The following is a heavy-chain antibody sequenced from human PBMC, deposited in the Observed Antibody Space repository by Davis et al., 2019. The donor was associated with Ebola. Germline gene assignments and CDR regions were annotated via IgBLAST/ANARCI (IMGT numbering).Heavy chain of an antibody. V-gene: IGHV3-21*01. CDR3: ARDVQYSPMLVYYGMDV. CDR2: ISSSSSYI. CDR1: GFTFSSYS. J-gene: IGHJ6*02. D-gene: IGHD2-2*01. Sequence: GGSLRLSCAASGFTFSSYSMNWVRQAPGKGLEWVSSISSSSSYIYYADSVKGRFTISRDNAKNSLYLQMNSLRAEDTAVYYCARDVQYSPMLVYYGMDVWGQGTTVTVSS.